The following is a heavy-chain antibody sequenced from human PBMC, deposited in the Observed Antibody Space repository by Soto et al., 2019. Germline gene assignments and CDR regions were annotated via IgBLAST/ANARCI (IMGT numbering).Heavy chain of an antibody. CDR2: IKSDGSER. Sequence: EVKLVESGGGLVQPGGSLRLSCAASGFTFSNFWMSWVRQAPGKGLEWVASIKSDGSERSHVDAVRGRFSISRDNARNSLYLLMNSLRADDTAVYYCARDVIWGQGSLVTVSS. J-gene: IGHJ4*02. CDR1: GFTFSNFW. V-gene: IGHV3-7*05. CDR3: ARDVI.